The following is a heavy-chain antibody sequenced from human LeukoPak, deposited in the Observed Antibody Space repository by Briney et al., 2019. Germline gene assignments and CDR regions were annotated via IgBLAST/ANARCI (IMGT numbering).Heavy chain of an antibody. D-gene: IGHD3-22*01. V-gene: IGHV1-46*01. CDR1: GCTFTTYY. Sequence: ASVKVSCKASGCTFTTYYMHWVRQAPGKGLEWMGKINPTGGSTTYAQKFQGRVTMTRDMSTNTVYMELSSLRSEDTAVYYCARQGRSGSYSAFSWFDPWGQGTLVTVSS. J-gene: IGHJ5*02. CDR3: ARQGRSGSYSAFSWFDP. CDR2: INPTGGST.